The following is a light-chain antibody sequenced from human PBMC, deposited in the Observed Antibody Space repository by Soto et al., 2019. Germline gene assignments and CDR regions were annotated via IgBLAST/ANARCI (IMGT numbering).Light chain of an antibody. CDR2: GAS. CDR1: QSVTSNY. J-gene: IGKJ1*01. CDR3: QHYVTSLTT. Sequence: EIVLTQSPGTLSLSPGERATLSCGASQSVTSNYLAWYQQKPGQAPRLLIFGASIRVKGLPDRFIGCGSGTDFTLTISRLEPEDFAVYYCQHYVTSLTTFGQGTKVEVK. V-gene: IGKV3-20*01.